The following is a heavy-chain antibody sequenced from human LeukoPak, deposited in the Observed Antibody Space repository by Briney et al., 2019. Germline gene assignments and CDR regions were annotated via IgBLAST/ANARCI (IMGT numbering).Heavy chain of an antibody. J-gene: IGHJ3*02. CDR2: IYYTGST. Sequence: SETLSLTCTVSGGSISTYYWSWIRQPPGKGLEWIGYIYYTGSTNYNPSLKSRVTISLDTSKNQFSLKLSSVTAADTAVYYCARKMNIGVAGTPFTDAYDIWGQGTLVTVSS. CDR1: GGSISTYY. CDR3: ARKMNIGVAGTPFTDAYDI. D-gene: IGHD6-19*01. V-gene: IGHV4-59*01.